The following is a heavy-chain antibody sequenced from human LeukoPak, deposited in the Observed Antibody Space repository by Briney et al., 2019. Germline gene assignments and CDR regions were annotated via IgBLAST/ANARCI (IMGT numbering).Heavy chain of an antibody. CDR3: ASHKGF. V-gene: IGHV4-59*01. Sequence: KASETLCLTCTVSGGSISNNYWSWFRQPPGKGLEWIGYIYYSGSTNYNPSLKSRVTISVDTSKSQFSLKLSSVTAADTAVYYCASHKGFWGQGTLVTVSS. CDR1: GGSISNNY. J-gene: IGHJ4*02. CDR2: IYYSGST.